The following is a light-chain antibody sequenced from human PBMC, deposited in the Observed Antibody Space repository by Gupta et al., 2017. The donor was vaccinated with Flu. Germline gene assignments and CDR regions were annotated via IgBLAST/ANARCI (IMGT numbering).Light chain of an antibody. CDR1: SSDVCGYNY. Sequence: SITIYCTGTSSDVCGYNYVSWYQQHPGKAPKLMIDEVNNRPSDVSNRFSGSKSGNTASLTXSXLQAEDXSDYYCSSYTSSKTWVFGGGTKVTVL. CDR2: EVN. J-gene: IGLJ3*02. CDR3: SSYTSSKTWV. V-gene: IGLV2-14*01.